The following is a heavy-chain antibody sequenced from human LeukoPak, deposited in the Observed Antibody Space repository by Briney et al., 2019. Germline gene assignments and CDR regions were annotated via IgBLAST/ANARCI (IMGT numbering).Heavy chain of an antibody. CDR1: GGSISSGDYY. J-gene: IGHJ3*02. V-gene: IGHV4-30-4*01. CDR3: ARASIISDAFDI. Sequence: SETLSLTCNVSGGSISSGDYYWSWIRQPPGKGLEWIGYIFYSGTTYYNPSLKSRVSISLDPSKNQFSLNLTSVTAADTAVYYCARASIISDAFDIWGQGTMVTVSS. D-gene: IGHD3-10*01. CDR2: IFYSGTT.